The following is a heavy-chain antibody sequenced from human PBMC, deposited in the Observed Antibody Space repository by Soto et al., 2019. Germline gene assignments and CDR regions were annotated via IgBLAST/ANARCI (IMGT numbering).Heavy chain of an antibody. CDR2: IKSKTDGGTT. D-gene: IGHD1-1*01. V-gene: IGHV3-15*07. CDR1: GFTFSNAW. J-gene: IGHJ6*02. Sequence: AGGSLRLSCAASGFTFSNAWMNWVRQAPGKGLEWVGRIKSKTDGGTTDYAAPVKGRFTISRDDSKNTLYLQMNSLKTEDTAVYYCNKEQHYYYYGMDVWGQGTTVTVSS. CDR3: NKEQHYYYYGMDV.